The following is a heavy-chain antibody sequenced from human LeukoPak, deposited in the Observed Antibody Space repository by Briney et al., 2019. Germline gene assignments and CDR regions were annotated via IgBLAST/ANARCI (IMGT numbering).Heavy chain of an antibody. Sequence: GESLKISCKASGYSFTSYWIGWVRQMPVKGLEWMGINDPSDSETRYTPSFQGQVTISVDKSLTTADLQWNSLKASDTAMYYCARQTAMGRSGDYWGQGTLVTVSS. CDR1: GYSFTSYW. J-gene: IGHJ4*02. V-gene: IGHV5-51*01. CDR2: NDPSDSET. D-gene: IGHD5-18*01. CDR3: ARQTAMGRSGDY.